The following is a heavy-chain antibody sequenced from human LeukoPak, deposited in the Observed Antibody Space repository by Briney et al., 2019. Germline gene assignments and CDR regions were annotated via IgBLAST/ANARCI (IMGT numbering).Heavy chain of an antibody. CDR3: AGSMVATSIFDY. CDR1: GYTFTSYY. CDR2: INPSGGST. J-gene: IGHJ4*02. V-gene: IGHV1-46*01. D-gene: IGHD5-12*01. Sequence: APVKVSCKASGYTFTSYYMHWVRQAPGQGLEWMGIINPSGGSTSYAQKFQGRVTMTRDTSTSTVYMELSSLRSEDTAVYYCAGSMVATSIFDYWGQGTLVTVSS.